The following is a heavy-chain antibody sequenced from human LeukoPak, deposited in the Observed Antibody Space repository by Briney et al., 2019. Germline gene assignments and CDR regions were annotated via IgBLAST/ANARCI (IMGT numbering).Heavy chain of an antibody. CDR1: EFTFSSYW. CDR3: AREYPHSIWSGYYVPLLGGSGSNDAFDI. J-gene: IGHJ3*02. CDR2: IKQDGSEK. Sequence: GGSLRLSCAASEFTFSSYWMSWVRQAPGKGLEWVANIKQDGSEKYYVDSVKGRFTISRDNAKNSLYLQMNSLRAEDTAVYYCAREYPHSIWSGYYVPLLGGSGSNDAFDIWGQGTMVTVSS. V-gene: IGHV3-7*01. D-gene: IGHD3-3*01.